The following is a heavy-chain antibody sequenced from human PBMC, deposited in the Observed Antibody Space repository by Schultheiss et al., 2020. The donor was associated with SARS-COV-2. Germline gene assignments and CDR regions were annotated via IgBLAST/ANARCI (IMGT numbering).Heavy chain of an antibody. D-gene: IGHD2-8*01. V-gene: IGHV3-9*01. CDR1: GFTFDDYA. Sequence: GGSLRLSCAASGFTFDDYAMHWVRQAPGKGLEWVSGISWNSGSIGYADSVKGRFTISRDNAKNSLYLQMNSLRAEDTAVYYCARETGTRYCTNGVCYITYYYYGMDVWGQGTTVTVSS. J-gene: IGHJ6*02. CDR2: ISWNSGSI. CDR3: ARETGTRYCTNGVCYITYYYYGMDV.